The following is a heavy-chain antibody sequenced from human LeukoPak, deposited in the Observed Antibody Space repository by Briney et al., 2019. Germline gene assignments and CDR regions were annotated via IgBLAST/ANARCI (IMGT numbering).Heavy chain of an antibody. Sequence: GGPLEISWQGSGYPFTSYWIGGVRQMPGKGREGMGIIYPGDSDTRYNPSLKSRVTISVDKSKNQFSLNLSSVTAADTAVYYCAREHYDFWSGSQRRGYFDYWGQGTLVTVSS. D-gene: IGHD3-3*01. J-gene: IGHJ4*02. V-gene: IGHV5-51*01. CDR1: GYPFTSYW. CDR2: IYPGDSDT. CDR3: AREHYDFWSGSQRRGYFDY.